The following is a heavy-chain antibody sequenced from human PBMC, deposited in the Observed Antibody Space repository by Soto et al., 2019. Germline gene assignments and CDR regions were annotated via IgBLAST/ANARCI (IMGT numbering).Heavy chain of an antibody. CDR2: IYYSGST. CDR1: GGSISSYY. CDR3: ARGPCSGRYGFDY. D-gene: IGHD6-19*01. Sequence: SETLSLTCTVSGGSISSYYWSWIRQPPGKGLEWIGYIYYSGSTNYNPSLKSRVTISVDTSKNQFSLKLSSVTAADTAVYYCARGPCSGRYGFDYWGQGTLVTVSS. V-gene: IGHV4-59*01. J-gene: IGHJ4*02.